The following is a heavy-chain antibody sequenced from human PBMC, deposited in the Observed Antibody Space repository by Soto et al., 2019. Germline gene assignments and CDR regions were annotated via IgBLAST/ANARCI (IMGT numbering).Heavy chain of an antibody. CDR1: GFTFSSYA. CDR2: ISGSGGST. D-gene: IGHD3-3*01. Sequence: GGSLRLSCAASGFTFSSYAMSWVRQAPGKGLEWVSAISGSGGSTYYADSVKGRFTISRDNSKNTLYLQMNSLRAEDTAVYYCAIAGGTYYDFWSGYADYYGTDVWGQGTTVTVSS. J-gene: IGHJ6*02. CDR3: AIAGGTYYDFWSGYADYYGTDV. V-gene: IGHV3-23*01.